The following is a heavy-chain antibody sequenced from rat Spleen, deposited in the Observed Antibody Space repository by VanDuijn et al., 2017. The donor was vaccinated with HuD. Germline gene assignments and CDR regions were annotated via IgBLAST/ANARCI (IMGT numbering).Heavy chain of an antibody. CDR3: TRGLSMSSTNYYYALFAY. Sequence: EVQLQESGPGLVKPSQSLSLTCSVTGYSITSNYWGWIRKFPGNKMEWMGYIDYSGRTSYNPSLKSRISITRDTSKNQFFLQLNSVTTEDTATHYCTRGLSMSSTNYYYALFAYWGQGTLVTVSS. J-gene: IGHJ3*01. V-gene: IGHV3-1*01. D-gene: IGHD1-6*01. CDR2: IDYSGRT. CDR1: GYSITSNY.